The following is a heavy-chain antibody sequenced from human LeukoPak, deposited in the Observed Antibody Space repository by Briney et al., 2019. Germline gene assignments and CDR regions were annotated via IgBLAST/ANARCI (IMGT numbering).Heavy chain of an antibody. V-gene: IGHV4-59*08. CDR2: IFYSGST. J-gene: IGHJ4*02. Sequence: SETLSLTCTVSGGSISTYYWSWIRQPPGKGLEWIGYIFYSGSTNYNPSLKSRVTISVDTSKNQFSLKLSSVTAADTAVYYCARQRRITMVRGVSYFDYWGQGTLVTVSS. CDR3: ARQRRITMVRGVSYFDY. D-gene: IGHD3-10*01. CDR1: GGSISTYY.